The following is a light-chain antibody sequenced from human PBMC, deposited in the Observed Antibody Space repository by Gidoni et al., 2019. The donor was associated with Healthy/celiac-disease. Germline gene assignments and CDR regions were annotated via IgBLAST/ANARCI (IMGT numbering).Light chain of an antibody. Sequence: DIVFTQSPATLSLSPAVRATLSCRASQSVSSSLAWYQQKPGQAPRLLIYDASNRATGIPARFSSSGSGTDFTLTSSSLEHEDFAVYCCQQRSNWLAFGQGTRLEIK. V-gene: IGKV3-11*01. CDR1: QSVSSS. CDR2: DAS. J-gene: IGKJ5*01. CDR3: QQRSNWLA.